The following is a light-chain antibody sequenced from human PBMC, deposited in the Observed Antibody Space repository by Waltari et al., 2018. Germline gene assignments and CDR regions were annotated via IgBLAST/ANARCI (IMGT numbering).Light chain of an antibody. CDR2: GAS. V-gene: IGKV3-20*01. J-gene: IGKJ4*01. Sequence: EIVLTQSPGTLSLSPGDRATLSCRASQSIANKYVTWYKQRPGQPPSLLSFGASTRAPGVPDRFSGSGLGTDFTLTISRLEPEDFAVYYCQQYGSSVTVGGGTKLEIK. CDR3: QQYGSSVT. CDR1: QSIANKY.